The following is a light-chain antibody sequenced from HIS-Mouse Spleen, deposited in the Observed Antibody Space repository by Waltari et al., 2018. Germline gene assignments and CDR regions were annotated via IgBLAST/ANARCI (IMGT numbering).Light chain of an antibody. CDR2: KER. J-gene: IGLJ3*02. Sequence: SYELTQPPSVSVSPGQTARITCSGDALPKQYAYWYQQKPGQAPGLEIYKERERTSGIPERFSGSSSGTTVTLTISGVQAEDEADYYCQSADSISTVFGGGTKLTVL. V-gene: IGLV3-25*03. CDR3: QSADSISTV. CDR1: ALPKQY.